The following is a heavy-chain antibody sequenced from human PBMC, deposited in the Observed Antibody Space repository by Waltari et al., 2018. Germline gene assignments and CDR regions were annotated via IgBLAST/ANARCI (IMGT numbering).Heavy chain of an antibody. Sequence: QVQLQESGPGLVKPSETLSLTCTVSGGSISSYYWSWIRQPPGKGLEWIGNIHYRGSTNYNPSLKSRVTISVDTSKNQFSLKLSSVTAADTAVYYCARHVGYYDFWSGYYAFDPWGQGTLVTVSS. CDR1: GGSISSYY. CDR2: IHYRGST. CDR3: ARHVGYYDFWSGYYAFDP. J-gene: IGHJ5*02. D-gene: IGHD3-3*01. V-gene: IGHV4-59*08.